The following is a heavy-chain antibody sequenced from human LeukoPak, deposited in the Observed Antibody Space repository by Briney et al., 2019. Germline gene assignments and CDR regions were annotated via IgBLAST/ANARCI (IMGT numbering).Heavy chain of an antibody. CDR1: GASISSGGYY. CDR3: ARFNYYDSSGFDY. J-gene: IGHJ4*02. V-gene: IGHV4-31*03. D-gene: IGHD3-22*01. Sequence: SETLSLTCTVSGASISSGGYYWSWIRQHPGKGLEWIGYIYYSGSTYYNPSLKSRVTISVDTSKNQFSLKLSSVTAADTAVYYCARFNYYDSSGFDYWGQGTLVTVSS. CDR2: IYYSGST.